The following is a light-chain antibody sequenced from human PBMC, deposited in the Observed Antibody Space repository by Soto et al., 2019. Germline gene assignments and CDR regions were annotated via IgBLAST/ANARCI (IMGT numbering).Light chain of an antibody. CDR1: QSVSNNY. CDR2: GAS. J-gene: IGKJ1*01. Sequence: SVLTQSPATLSVSPGERATLSCRASQSVSNNYLAWYQQKPGQAPRLLIYGASTRATGIPARFSGSGSGTDFTLTISRLEPEDFAVYFCQQYGTSPRTFGQGTKVDI. V-gene: IGKV3-20*01. CDR3: QQYGTSPRT.